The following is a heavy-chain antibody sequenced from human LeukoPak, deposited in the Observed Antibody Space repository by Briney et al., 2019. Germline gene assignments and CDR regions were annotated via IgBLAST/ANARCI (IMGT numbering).Heavy chain of an antibody. D-gene: IGHD5-24*01. CDR3: ARRLSQRDGYNYGY. CDR1: DGSFSGYY. V-gene: IGHV4-34*01. CDR2: INHSGST. Sequence: PSETLSLTCAVYDGSFSGYYWSWIRQSPGKGLEWIGEINHSGSTNCNPSLKSRVTISTDTSKNQFSLRLSSLTAADTAVYYCARRLSQRDGYNYGYWGQGTLVTVSS. J-gene: IGHJ4*02.